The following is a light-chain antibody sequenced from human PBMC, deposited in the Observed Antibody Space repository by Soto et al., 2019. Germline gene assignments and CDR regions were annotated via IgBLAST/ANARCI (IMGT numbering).Light chain of an antibody. CDR1: SNDVGGYNY. V-gene: IGLV2-8*01. CDR2: EVS. CDR3: SSYAGSNNGNV. Sequence: QSALTQPPSASGSPGQSVTISCTGTSNDVGGYNYVSWYQQHPGKAPKLMIYEVSKRPSGVPDRFSGSKSGNTASLTVSGLQAEDEADYYCSSYAGSNNGNVFGTGTKLTVL. J-gene: IGLJ1*01.